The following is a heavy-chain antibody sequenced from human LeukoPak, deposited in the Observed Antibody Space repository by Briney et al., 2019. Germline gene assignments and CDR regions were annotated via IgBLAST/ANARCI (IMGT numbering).Heavy chain of an antibody. Sequence: PGGSLRLSCAASGFTFSSYSMNWVRQAPGKGLAWVSYISSGSRTIYYADSVKGRFTISRDNAKNSLYLQMNSLRDEDTAVYYCARDPRDGYCSSTSCYGALDIWGQGTMVTVSS. CDR1: GFTFSSYS. CDR3: ARDPRDGYCSSTSCYGALDI. V-gene: IGHV3-48*02. CDR2: ISSGSRTI. D-gene: IGHD2-2*01. J-gene: IGHJ3*02.